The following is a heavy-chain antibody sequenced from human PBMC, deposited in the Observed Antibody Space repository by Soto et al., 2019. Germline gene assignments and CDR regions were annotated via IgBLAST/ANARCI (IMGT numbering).Heavy chain of an antibody. CDR1: GGSISSSNW. CDR3: ARDTSGYDSRFNWFDP. CDR2: IYHSGST. V-gene: IGHV4-4*02. Sequence: PSETLSLTCAVSGGSISSSNWWSWVRQPPGKGLEWIGEIYHSGSTNYNPSLKSRVTISVDKSKNQFSLKLSSVTAADTAVYYCARDTSGYDSRFNWFDPWGQGTLVTVSS. D-gene: IGHD5-12*01. J-gene: IGHJ5*02.